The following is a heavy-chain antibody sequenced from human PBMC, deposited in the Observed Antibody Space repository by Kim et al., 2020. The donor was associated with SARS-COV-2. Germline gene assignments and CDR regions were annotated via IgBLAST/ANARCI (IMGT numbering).Heavy chain of an antibody. V-gene: IGHV3-30*03. Sequence: GGSLRLSCAASGFTFSSYGMHWVRQAPGKGLEWVAVISYDGSNKYYADSVKGRFTISRDNSKNTLYLQMNSLRAEDTAVYYCWLYCSGGSCYSGVQDYWGQGTLVTVSS. CDR3: WLYCSGGSCYSGVQDY. D-gene: IGHD2-15*01. CDR1: GFTFSSYG. J-gene: IGHJ4*02. CDR2: ISYDGSNK.